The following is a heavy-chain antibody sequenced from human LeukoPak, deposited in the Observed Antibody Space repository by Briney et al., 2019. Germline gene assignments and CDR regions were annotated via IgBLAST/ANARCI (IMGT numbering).Heavy chain of an antibody. J-gene: IGHJ4*02. V-gene: IGHV3-21*01. Sequence: PGGSLRLSCAASGSSFSSYSMNWVRQAPGKGLEWVSSISSSSTYIYYADSMKGRFTISRDNAKNSLYLQMNSLRAEDTAVYYCARKDSSGWYFDYWGQGTLVTVSS. D-gene: IGHD6-19*01. CDR3: ARKDSSGWYFDY. CDR2: ISSSSTYI. CDR1: GSSFSSYS.